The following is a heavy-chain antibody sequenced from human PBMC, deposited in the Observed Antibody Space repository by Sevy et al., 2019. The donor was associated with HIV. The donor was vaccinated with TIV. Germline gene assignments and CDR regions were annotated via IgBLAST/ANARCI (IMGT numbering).Heavy chain of an antibody. CDR3: AKDFTGYNGMDV. D-gene: IGHD3-9*01. Sequence: GGSLRLSCAASGFTFSTYGMHWVRQAPGKGLEWVAVISYHGRNKFYGDSVEGRFTISRDNSKKTLYLQMNSLRAEDTAVYYCAKDFTGYNGMDVWGQGTLVTVSS. J-gene: IGHJ6*02. CDR2: ISYHGRNK. CDR1: GFTFSTYG. V-gene: IGHV3-30*18.